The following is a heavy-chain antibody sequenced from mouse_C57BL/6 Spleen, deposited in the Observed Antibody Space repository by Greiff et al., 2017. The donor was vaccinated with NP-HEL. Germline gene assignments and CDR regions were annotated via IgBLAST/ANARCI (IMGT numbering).Heavy chain of an antibody. CDR3: VKRGGFYYGSSYDSY. Sequence: QVQLQQPGAELVKPGASVKLSCKASGYTFTSYWMQWVKQRPGQGLEWIGEIDPSDSYTNYNQKFKGKATLTVDTSSSTAYMQLSSLTSEDSAVYYCVKRGGFYYGSSYDSYWGQGTLVTVSA. CDR1: GYTFTSYW. CDR2: IDPSDSYT. J-gene: IGHJ3*01. D-gene: IGHD1-1*01. V-gene: IGHV1-50*01.